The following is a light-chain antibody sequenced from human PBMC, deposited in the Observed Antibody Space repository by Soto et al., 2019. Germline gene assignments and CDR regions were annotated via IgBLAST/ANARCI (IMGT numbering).Light chain of an antibody. CDR2: DAS. J-gene: IGKJ4*01. CDR1: RSISNW. V-gene: IGKV1-5*01. Sequence: IQMTQSPSTLSASVGDRVTITCRASRSISNWLAWYQQRPGIAPKLLIFDASILQSGVPSRFSGSGSGTEFTLSISRLQTDDFATYYCQQYGSFSPITFGGGTKVDI. CDR3: QQYGSFSPIT.